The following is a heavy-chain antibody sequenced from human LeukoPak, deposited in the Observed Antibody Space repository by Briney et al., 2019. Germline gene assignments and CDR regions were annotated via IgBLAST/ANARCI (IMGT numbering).Heavy chain of an antibody. CDR3: ARIPYSSSPTDAFDI. V-gene: IGHV3-21*01. J-gene: IGHJ3*02. CDR1: GFSFRSYS. CDR2: ISSSSTYI. Sequence: GGSLRLSCAASGFSFRSYSMNWVRQAPGKGLEWVSFISSSSTYIYYADSMKGRFTIPRDNAKNSLFLQMNSLRGEDTAVYYCARIPYSSSPTDAFDIWGQGTMVTVYS. D-gene: IGHD6-6*01.